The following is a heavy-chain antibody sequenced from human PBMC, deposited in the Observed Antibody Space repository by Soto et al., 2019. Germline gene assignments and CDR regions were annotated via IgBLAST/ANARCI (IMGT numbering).Heavy chain of an antibody. CDR1: GYTFTTYG. J-gene: IGHJ4*02. CDR2: ISGYNGNT. Sequence: QVQLVQSGAEVKKPGASVKVSCKTSGYTFTTYGISWVRQAPGQGLEWMGWISGYNGNTNYAQKLQGRVTMTTDKATSRAYMGLRSLRSDDTAVDYCAGDQYHSSSRADWLPRCLDYWGQGTLVTVAS. D-gene: IGHD3-9*01. CDR3: AGDQYHSSSRADWLPRCLDY. V-gene: IGHV1-18*01.